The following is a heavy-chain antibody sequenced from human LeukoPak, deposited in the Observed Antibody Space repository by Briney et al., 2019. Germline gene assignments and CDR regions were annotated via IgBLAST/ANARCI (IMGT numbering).Heavy chain of an antibody. D-gene: IGHD6-13*01. CDR1: GGSFRCYY. J-gene: IGHJ4*02. CDR3: ARVLAGGCAFDY. CDR2: IHHGGNT. Sequence: PSETLSLTCAAYGGSFRCYYCTCIRQPPGKWLEWIGEIHHGGNTNQNPSLKTRVTISIDTSKSQFSLKLTSVTAADTAVYYCARVLAGGCAFDYWGQGTLVTVSS. V-gene: IGHV4-34*01.